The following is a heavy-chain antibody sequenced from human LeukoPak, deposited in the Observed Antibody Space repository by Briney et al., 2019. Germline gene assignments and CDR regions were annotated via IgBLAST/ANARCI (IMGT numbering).Heavy chain of an antibody. CDR3: ARDFAYYYDSSGYYGAFDI. J-gene: IGHJ3*02. CDR2: IYYSGST. CDR1: GGSISSGSYY. V-gene: IGHV4-61*01. Sequence: SETLSLTCTVSGGSISSGSYYWSWIRQPPGKGLEWIGYIYYSGSTNYNPSLKSRVTISVDTSKNQFSLKLSSVTAADTAVYYCARDFAYYYDSSGYYGAFDIWGQGTMVTVSS. D-gene: IGHD3-22*01.